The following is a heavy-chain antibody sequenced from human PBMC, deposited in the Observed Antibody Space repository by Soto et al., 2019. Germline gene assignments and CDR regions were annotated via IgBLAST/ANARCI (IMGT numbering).Heavy chain of an antibody. V-gene: IGHV4-30-2*01. CDR1: GGSISSGGYS. CDR2: IYHSGST. D-gene: IGHD3-10*01. Sequence: PSETLSLTCAVSGGSISSGGYSWSWIRQPPGKGLEWIGYIYHSGSTYYNPSLKSRVTISVDRSKNQFSLKLSSVTAADTAVYYCARRARGVGRYNWFDPWGQGTLVTVSS. J-gene: IGHJ5*02. CDR3: ARRARGVGRYNWFDP.